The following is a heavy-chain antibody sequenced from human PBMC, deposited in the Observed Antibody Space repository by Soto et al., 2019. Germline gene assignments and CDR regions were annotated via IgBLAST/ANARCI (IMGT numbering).Heavy chain of an antibody. Sequence: GGSLRLSCAASGFTFNNYAMSWVRQAPGKGPEWVSVISYDGTTKYYADSVKGRFTISRDNSKNTLSLQMNSLSAEDTAVYYCTREVVRPYFDYWGQGILVTVS. V-gene: IGHV3-30*04. CDR1: GFTFNNYA. CDR2: ISYDGTTK. CDR3: TREVVRPYFDY. D-gene: IGHD2-2*01. J-gene: IGHJ4*01.